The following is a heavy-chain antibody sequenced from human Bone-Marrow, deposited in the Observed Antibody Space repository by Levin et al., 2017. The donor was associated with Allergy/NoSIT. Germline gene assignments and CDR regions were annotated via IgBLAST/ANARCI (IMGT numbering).Heavy chain of an antibody. CDR1: GYTFTSYA. D-gene: IGHD6-19*01. CDR3: ARAVSVAGNAFDI. V-gene: IGHV7-4-1*02. J-gene: IGHJ3*02. CDR2: INTNTGNP. Sequence: GESLKISCKASGYTFTSYAMNWVRQAPGQGLEWMGWINTNTGNPTYAQGFTGRFVFSLDTSVSTAYLQISSLKAEDTAVYYCARAVSVAGNAFDIWGQGTMVTVSS.